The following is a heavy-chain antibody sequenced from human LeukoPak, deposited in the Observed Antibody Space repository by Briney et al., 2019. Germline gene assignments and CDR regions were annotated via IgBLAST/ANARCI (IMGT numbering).Heavy chain of an antibody. CDR2: ISSGSTI. J-gene: IGHJ6*03. CDR3: AREGYYYYYMDV. Sequence: GGSLRLSCAASGFTFSSYWMNWVRQAPGKGLEWVSYISSGSTIYYADSVKGRFTISRDNAKNSLYLQMNSLRAEDAAVYYCAREGYYYYYMDVWGKGTTVTASS. CDR1: GFTFSSYW. V-gene: IGHV3-48*04.